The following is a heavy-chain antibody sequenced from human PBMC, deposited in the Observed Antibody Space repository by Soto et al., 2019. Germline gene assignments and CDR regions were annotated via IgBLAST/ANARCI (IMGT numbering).Heavy chain of an antibody. CDR3: AREVDSSSWYPRAAFEY. J-gene: IGHJ4*02. V-gene: IGHV3-30-3*01. D-gene: IGHD6-13*01. Sequence: GWSLRLSCAASGFTFSSYAMHLVRQAPGKGLEWVAVISYDGSNKYYADSVKGRFTISRDNSKNTLYLQMNSLRAEDTAVYYCAREVDSSSWYPRAAFEYWGEGTLVTVSS. CDR2: ISYDGSNK. CDR1: GFTFSSYA.